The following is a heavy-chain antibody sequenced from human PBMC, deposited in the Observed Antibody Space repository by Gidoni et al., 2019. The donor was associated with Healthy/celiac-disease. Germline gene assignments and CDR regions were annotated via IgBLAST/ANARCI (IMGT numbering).Heavy chain of an antibody. CDR1: GGSISSGSYY. Sequence: QVQLQESGPGLVQPSQTLSLTCTVSGGSISSGSYYWSWIRQPAGKGLEWIGRIYTSGSTNYNPSLKSRVTISVDTSKNQFSLKLSSVTAADTAVYYCARSKEWVGWELSLGLIYDAFDIWGQGTMVTVSS. CDR3: ARSKEWVGWELSLGLIYDAFDI. J-gene: IGHJ3*02. CDR2: IYTSGST. V-gene: IGHV4-61*02. D-gene: IGHD3-16*02.